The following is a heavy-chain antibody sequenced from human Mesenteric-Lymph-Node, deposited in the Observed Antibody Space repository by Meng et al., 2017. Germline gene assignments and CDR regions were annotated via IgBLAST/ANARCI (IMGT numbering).Heavy chain of an antibody. V-gene: IGHV4-31*03. CDR2: IYYSGST. CDR1: GGSISSGGFY. CDR3: ARTNYGDYNWFDP. J-gene: IGHJ5*02. D-gene: IGHD4-17*01. Sequence: QVQWPESGPGLVKPSQTLSLTCTVSGGSISSGGFYWSWIRHHPGKGLEWIGYIYYSGSTYYNPSLRSRVAISIDTSKNQFSLKLTSVTAADTAVYFCARTNYGDYNWFDPWGQGTLVTVSS.